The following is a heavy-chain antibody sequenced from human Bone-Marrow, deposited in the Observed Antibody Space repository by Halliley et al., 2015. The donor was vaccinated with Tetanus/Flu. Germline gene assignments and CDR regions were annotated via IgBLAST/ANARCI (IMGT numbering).Heavy chain of an antibody. V-gene: IGHV3-74*01. CDR3: AKGVDV. J-gene: IGHJ6*02. Sequence: QAPGKGLVWVSRINGDGSSTNYADSVKGRSTIARDNAKNTLYLQMNNLRTEDTAVYYCAKGVDVWGQGTTVTVSS. CDR2: INGDGSST.